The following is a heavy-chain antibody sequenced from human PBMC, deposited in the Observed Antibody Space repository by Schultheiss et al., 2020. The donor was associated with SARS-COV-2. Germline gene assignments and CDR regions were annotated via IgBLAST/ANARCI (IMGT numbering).Heavy chain of an antibody. CDR3: ARDVLRGGMYV. V-gene: IGHV4-34*09. Sequence: SQTLSLTCAVYGGSFSGYYWGWISQPPGKGLEWIGSIYYSGSTYYNPSLKSRVIISVDTSKNQFSLKLSSVTAADTAVYYCARDVLRGGMYVWGQGTTVTVSS. CDR2: IYYSGST. J-gene: IGHJ6*02. CDR1: GGSFSGYY.